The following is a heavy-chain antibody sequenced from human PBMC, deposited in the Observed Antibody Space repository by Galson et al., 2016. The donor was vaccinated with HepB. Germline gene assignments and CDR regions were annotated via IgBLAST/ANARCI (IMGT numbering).Heavy chain of an antibody. CDR3: AKLSLVGYNSGWGGSFDI. D-gene: IGHD6-19*01. J-gene: IGHJ3*02. V-gene: IGHV3-23*01. Sequence: SLRLSCAASGFSISIYSMNWVRQAPGKGLEWVSAIRGSGTGTSYTDSVKGRFTISRDNSKNTLYLQMNSLRAEDAAIYYCAKLSLVGYNSGWGGSFDIWGRGTMVPVSS. CDR2: IRGSGTGT. CDR1: GFSISIYS.